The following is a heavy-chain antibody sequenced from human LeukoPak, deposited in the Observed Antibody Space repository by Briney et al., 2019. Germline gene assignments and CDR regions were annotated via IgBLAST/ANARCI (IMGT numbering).Heavy chain of an antibody. J-gene: IGHJ4*02. CDR1: GFTFSSYW. D-gene: IGHD1-26*01. CDR3: ARDGRSGNFDK. V-gene: IGHV3-74*01. Sequence: GSLRLSCAASGFTFSSYWMHWVRQAPGKGLAWVSVIRSDGSITTYADSVKGRFTISRDTAKNTLYLQMNSLRAEDTAVYYCARDGRSGNFDKWGQGTLVSVSS. CDR2: IRSDGSIT.